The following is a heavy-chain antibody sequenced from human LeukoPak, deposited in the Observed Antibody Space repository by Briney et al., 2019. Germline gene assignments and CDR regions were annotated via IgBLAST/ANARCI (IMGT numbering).Heavy chain of an antibody. V-gene: IGHV4-39*01. J-gene: IGHJ4*02. CDR3: AIGYSSSSGIDY. D-gene: IGHD6-6*01. Sequence: SQTLSLSCTVSVGSIRSSSYSWGWIRQPQGKGLEWIGSIYYSGSTYYNPSLKSRVTISVDTSKNQFSLKLSSVTAADTAVYYCAIGYSSSSGIDYWGQGTLVTVSS. CDR2: IYYSGST. CDR1: VGSIRSSSYS.